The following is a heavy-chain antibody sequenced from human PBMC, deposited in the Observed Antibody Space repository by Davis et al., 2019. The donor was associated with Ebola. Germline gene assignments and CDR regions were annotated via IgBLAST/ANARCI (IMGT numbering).Heavy chain of an antibody. CDR3: ASLYDFWSGRYDY. CDR1: GFTFSSYG. V-gene: IGHV3-30*03. Sequence: PSETLSLTCAASGFTFSSYGMHWVRHAPAKRLEWVAVISYDGSNKYYADSVKGRFTISRDNAKNSLYLQMNSLRAEDTAVYYCASLYDFWSGRYDYWGQGTLVTVSS. D-gene: IGHD3-3*01. J-gene: IGHJ4*02. CDR2: ISYDGSNK.